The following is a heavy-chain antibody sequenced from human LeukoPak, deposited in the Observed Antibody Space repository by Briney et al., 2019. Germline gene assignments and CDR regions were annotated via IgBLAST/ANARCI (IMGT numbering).Heavy chain of an antibody. Sequence: GESLKISCKGSGYSFSSYWIGWVRQMPGKGLEWMGIIYPGDSDTRYSPSFQGQVTISADKSISTAYLQWSSLKASDTAMYYCARKIEYSSSPDAFDIWGQGTMVTVSS. D-gene: IGHD6-6*01. CDR3: ARKIEYSSSPDAFDI. V-gene: IGHV5-51*01. CDR2: IYPGDSDT. CDR1: GYSFSSYW. J-gene: IGHJ3*02.